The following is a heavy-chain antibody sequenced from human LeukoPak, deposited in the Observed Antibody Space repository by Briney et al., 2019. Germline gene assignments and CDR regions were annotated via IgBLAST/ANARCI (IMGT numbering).Heavy chain of an antibody. CDR1: GGSISSGSYY. D-gene: IGHD3-22*01. Sequence: SETLSLTCTVSGGSISSGSYYWSWIRQPAGKGLEWIGRMYTSGSTNYNPSLKSRVSISVDTSKNQFSLKLSSVTAADTAVYYCARGSYYYDSSGYHRQFDYWGQGTLVTVSS. J-gene: IGHJ4*02. V-gene: IGHV4-61*02. CDR2: MYTSGST. CDR3: ARGSYYYDSSGYHRQFDY.